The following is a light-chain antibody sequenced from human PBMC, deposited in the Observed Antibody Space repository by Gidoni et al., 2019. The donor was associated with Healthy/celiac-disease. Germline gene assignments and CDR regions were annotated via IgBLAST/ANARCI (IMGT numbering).Light chain of an antibody. Sequence: DIQMTQSPSSLSASVGDRVTITCQASQDISNYLYWYQQKPGKAPKLLIYDASNLEKGVPSRFSGSGSGTDFTFTISSLQPEDIATYYCQQYDNLPPLTFGGGTKVEIK. CDR2: DAS. J-gene: IGKJ4*01. V-gene: IGKV1-33*01. CDR1: QDISNY. CDR3: QQYDNLPPLT.